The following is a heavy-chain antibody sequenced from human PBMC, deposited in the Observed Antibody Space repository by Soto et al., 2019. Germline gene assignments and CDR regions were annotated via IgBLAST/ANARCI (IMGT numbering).Heavy chain of an antibody. CDR3: AKDLHSSGWAAYNFDY. J-gene: IGHJ4*02. Sequence: GGSLRLSCAGSGFTFTNYGMHWVRQAPGKGLEWVALISYDGSNKYYTDSVKGRFTISRDNTKNMLYLQMNSLRADDSAVYYCAKDLHSSGWAAYNFDYWGQGTLVTVSS. D-gene: IGHD6-25*01. CDR1: GFTFTNYG. CDR2: ISYDGSNK. V-gene: IGHV3-30*18.